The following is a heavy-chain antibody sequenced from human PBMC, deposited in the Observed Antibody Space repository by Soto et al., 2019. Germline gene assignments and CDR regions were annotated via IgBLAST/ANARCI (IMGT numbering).Heavy chain of an antibody. V-gene: IGHV3-30-3*01. J-gene: IGHJ4*02. CDR2: ISHDGVTK. CDR1: GSTFPNYP. Sequence: GGSLRLSCTASGSTFPNYPMHWVRQAPDKGLEWVAVISHDGVTKNSADSVKGRFTISRDNSRNTLYLQMNSLRIEDTATYYCAHMPYQSPSDYWGQGTLVTVSS. D-gene: IGHD2-2*01. CDR3: AHMPYQSPSDY.